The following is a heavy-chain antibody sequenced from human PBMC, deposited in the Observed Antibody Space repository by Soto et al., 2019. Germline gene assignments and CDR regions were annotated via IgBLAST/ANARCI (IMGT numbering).Heavy chain of an antibody. CDR1: SGSISSSNW. CDR2: IYHSGST. D-gene: IGHD1-7*01. J-gene: IGHJ3*02. CDR3: ARARYNWNYRDPFDI. Sequence: SETLSLTCAVSSGSISSSNWWIWVRQPPGKGLEWIGEIYHSGSTNYNPSLKSRVTISVDKSKNQFSLKLSSVTAADTAVYYCARARYNWNYRDPFDIWGQGTMDTVSS. V-gene: IGHV4-4*02.